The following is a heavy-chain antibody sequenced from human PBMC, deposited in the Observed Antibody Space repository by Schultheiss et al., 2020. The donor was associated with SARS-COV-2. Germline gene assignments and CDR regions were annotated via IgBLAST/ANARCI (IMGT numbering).Heavy chain of an antibody. V-gene: IGHV4-59*01. CDR2: IYYSGST. CDR1: GGSISSYY. D-gene: IGHD2-8*01. J-gene: IGHJ3*02. CDR3: ARDLGLGYYDAFDI. Sequence: GSLRLSCTVSGGSISSYYWSWIRQPPGKGLEWIGYIYYSGSTNYNPSLKSRVTISVDTSKNQFSLKLSSVTAADTAVYYCARDLGLGYYDAFDIWGQGTMVTVSS.